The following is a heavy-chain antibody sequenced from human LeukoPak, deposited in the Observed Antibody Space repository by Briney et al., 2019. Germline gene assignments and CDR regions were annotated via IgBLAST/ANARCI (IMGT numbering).Heavy chain of an antibody. J-gene: IGHJ4*01. D-gene: IGHD6-13*01. Sequence: PGGSLRLSFAVSGFTFSDYWMNWVRQAPGKGLEWVASINQNGGEKSYVDSVKGRFTISRDNHRNSLYLQMSSLRAEDTAVYYCARDGTAAGLYFDLWGQGTLVTVSS. CDR2: INQNGGEK. CDR3: ARDGTAAGLYFDL. V-gene: IGHV3-7*01. CDR1: GFTFSDYW.